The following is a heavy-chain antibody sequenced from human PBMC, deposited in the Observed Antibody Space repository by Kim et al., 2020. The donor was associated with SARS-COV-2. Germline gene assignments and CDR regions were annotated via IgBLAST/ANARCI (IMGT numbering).Heavy chain of an antibody. CDR3: TRAVMI. D-gene: IGHD2-8*01. V-gene: IGHV3-15*01. Sequence: NEGGTTDYAAPVKGRFTISRDDSKNTLYLQMNSLKTEDTAVYYCTRAVMIWGQGTLVTVSS. CDR2: NEGGTT. J-gene: IGHJ4*02.